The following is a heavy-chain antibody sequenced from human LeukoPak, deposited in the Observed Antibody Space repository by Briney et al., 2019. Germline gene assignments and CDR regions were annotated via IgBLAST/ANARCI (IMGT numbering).Heavy chain of an antibody. D-gene: IGHD6-19*01. J-gene: IGHJ4*02. Sequence: SVKVSCKASGGTFSSYAISWVRQAPGQGLEWMGRIIPIFGTANHAQKFQGRVTITTDESTSTAYMELSSLRSEDTAVYYCARDGGIAVAGEILVYWGQGTLVTVSS. CDR3: ARDGGIAVAGEILVY. CDR1: GGTFSSYA. CDR2: IIPIFGTA. V-gene: IGHV1-69*05.